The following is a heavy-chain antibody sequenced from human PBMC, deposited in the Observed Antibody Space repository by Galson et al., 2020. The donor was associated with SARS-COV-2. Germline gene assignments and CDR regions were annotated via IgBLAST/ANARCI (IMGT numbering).Heavy chain of an antibody. CDR3: ARVVGYCSGGVCLYFDY. CDR2: IDYRGST. V-gene: IGHV4-30-4*07. Sequence: SETLSLTCAVSGASITSGGYFWSWIRQSPVKGLELIGYIDYRGSTYSNPSLKNRITISVDTSKNQFSLKLSSVTAADTAVYYCARVVGYCSGGVCLYFDYWGQGILVTVSS. J-gene: IGHJ4*02. CDR1: GASITSGGYF. D-gene: IGHD2-8*02.